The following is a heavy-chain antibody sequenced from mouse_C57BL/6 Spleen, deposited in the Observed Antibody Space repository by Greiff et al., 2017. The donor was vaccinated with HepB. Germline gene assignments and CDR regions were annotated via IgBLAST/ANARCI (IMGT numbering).Heavy chain of an antibody. CDR3: ARGGDYYYFDY. D-gene: IGHD1-1*01. J-gene: IGHJ2*01. CDR2: ISYSGST. Sequence: VQLKESGPGMVKPSQSLSLTCTVTGYSITSGYDWHWIRHFPGNKLEWMGYISYSGSTNYNPSLKSRISITHDTSKNHFFLQLNSVTTEDTATYYCARGGDYYYFDYWGQGTTLTVSS. V-gene: IGHV3-1*01. CDR1: GYSITSGYD.